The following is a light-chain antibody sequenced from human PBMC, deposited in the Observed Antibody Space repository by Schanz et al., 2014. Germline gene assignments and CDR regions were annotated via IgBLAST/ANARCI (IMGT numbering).Light chain of an antibody. CDR2: GAS. CDR1: QSVSSSY. CDR3: QQYGSALPYG. Sequence: EIVLTQSPGTLSLSPGERATLSCRASQSVSSSYLAWYQQKPGQAPRLLIYGASSRAAGIPERFSGSGSGTAFTLTISRLEPEDFAVYYCQQYGSALPYGFGQGTKVEIK. V-gene: IGKV3-20*01. J-gene: IGKJ2*03.